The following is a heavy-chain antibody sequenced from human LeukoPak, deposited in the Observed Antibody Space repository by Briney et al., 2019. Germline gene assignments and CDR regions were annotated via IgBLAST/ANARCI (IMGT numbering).Heavy chain of an antibody. V-gene: IGHV3-23*01. CDR3: AKDLRYCSGGSCYRALDY. CDR2: ISGSGGNT. CDR1: GFTFSTYA. J-gene: IGHJ4*02. D-gene: IGHD2-15*01. Sequence: PGGSLRLSCAASGFTFSTYAMSWVRQTPGKGLEWVSAISGSGGNTYYADSVKGRFTISRDNSKNTLYLQMNSLRAEDTAVYYCAKDLRYCSGGSCYRALDYWGQGTLVTVSS.